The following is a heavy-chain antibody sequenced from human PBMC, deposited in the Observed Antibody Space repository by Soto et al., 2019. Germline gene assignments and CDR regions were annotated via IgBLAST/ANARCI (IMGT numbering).Heavy chain of an antibody. CDR3: ARDIESVTAKHFFYYYAMDV. V-gene: IGHV1-18*01. Sequence: QGQLVQSGAEVKKPGASVKLSCKASGFTFSNYGPNWVRQAPGQGLEWMGWVSANNGHTNYAQNLQGRVSMTTDTSTSTAYMELRGLTFDDTAVYYCARDIESVTAKHFFYYYAMDVWGQGTTVTVSS. CDR2: VSANNGHT. J-gene: IGHJ6*02. CDR1: GFTFSNYG. D-gene: IGHD2-8*01.